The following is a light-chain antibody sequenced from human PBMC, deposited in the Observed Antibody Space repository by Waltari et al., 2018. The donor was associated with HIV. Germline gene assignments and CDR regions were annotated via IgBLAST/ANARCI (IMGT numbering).Light chain of an antibody. CDR1: SSDVAGYNL. CDR2: EVS. J-gene: IGLJ2*01. Sequence: QSALTQPASVSGSPGQSITISCTGTSSDVAGYNLSHCYQQHPGKAPKLMIYEVSKRPSGVSNRFSGSKSGNTASLTISGLQAEDEADYYCCAYAGSTTYVIFGGGTKLTVL. V-gene: IGLV2-23*02. CDR3: CAYAGSTTYVI.